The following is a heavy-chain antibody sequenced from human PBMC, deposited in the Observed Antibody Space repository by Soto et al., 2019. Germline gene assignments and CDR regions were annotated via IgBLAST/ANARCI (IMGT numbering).Heavy chain of an antibody. Sequence: GGSLRLSCAASGFTFSSFAMNWVRQAPGKGLEWVSAISGSGGSTYYADSVKGRFTISRDNSNNTLYLQMNSLRAEDTAVYYCAKDNYVWGSPIGAFDIWGQGTMVTVS. CDR2: ISGSGGST. CDR3: AKDNYVWGSPIGAFDI. D-gene: IGHD3-16*01. J-gene: IGHJ3*02. CDR1: GFTFSSFA. V-gene: IGHV3-23*01.